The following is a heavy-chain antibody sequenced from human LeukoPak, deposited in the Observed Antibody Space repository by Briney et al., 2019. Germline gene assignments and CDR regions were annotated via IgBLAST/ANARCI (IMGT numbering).Heavy chain of an antibody. CDR2: ISYTGTYI. D-gene: IGHD1-26*01. Sequence: GGSLRLSCAASAFSLNAYNMNWVRQAPGKGREWVSSISYTGTYIYYADSVKGRFTISRDNAQNSLYLQMNSLRAEDTAIYYCVRDRGTYRPIDYWGQGTLVTVSS. J-gene: IGHJ4*02. V-gene: IGHV3-21*04. CDR1: AFSLNAYN. CDR3: VRDRGTYRPIDY.